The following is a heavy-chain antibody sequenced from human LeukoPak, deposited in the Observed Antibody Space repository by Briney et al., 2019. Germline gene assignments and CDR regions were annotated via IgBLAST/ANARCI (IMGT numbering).Heavy chain of an antibody. V-gene: IGHV4-61*02. CDR3: ARGPYSYDSSGAFDI. J-gene: IGHJ3*02. CDR1: GDSISSGDYY. D-gene: IGHD3-22*01. Sequence: PSETLSLTCTVSGDSISSGDYYWSWIRQPAGKGLEWIGRIASSGSTYYNPSLKSRFTISVDTSKNQFSLKLSSVTAADTAVYFCARGPYSYDSSGAFDIWGQGTMVTVSS. CDR2: IASSGST.